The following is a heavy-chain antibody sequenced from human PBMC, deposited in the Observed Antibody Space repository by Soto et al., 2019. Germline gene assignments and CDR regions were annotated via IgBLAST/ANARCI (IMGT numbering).Heavy chain of an antibody. CDR3: ASLGVGDWANYYYYYGMDV. CDR2: VTATGGST. Sequence: PGGSLRLSCAATGSTFSVYAMTWVRQAPGKGLEWVSAVTATGGSTYSADSVKGRFTISRDNSKNTLFLQMNSLRAEDTAVYYCASLGVGDWANYYYYYGMDVWGQGTTGTVSS. J-gene: IGHJ6*02. V-gene: IGHV3-23*01. CDR1: GSTFSVYA. D-gene: IGHD2-21*02.